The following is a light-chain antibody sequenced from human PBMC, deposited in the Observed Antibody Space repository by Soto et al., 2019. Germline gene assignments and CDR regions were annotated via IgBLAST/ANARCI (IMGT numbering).Light chain of an antibody. Sequence: QLVLTQSPSASASLGASVKLTCTLSSGHSSYAIAWHQQQPEKGPRYLMKLNSDGSHSKGDGIPDRFSGSSSGAERYLTXXXXXXXXXADYYCQTWGTGPVFGGGTQLTVL. CDR3: QTWGTGPV. J-gene: IGLJ7*01. V-gene: IGLV4-69*01. CDR2: LNSDGSH. CDR1: SGHSSYA.